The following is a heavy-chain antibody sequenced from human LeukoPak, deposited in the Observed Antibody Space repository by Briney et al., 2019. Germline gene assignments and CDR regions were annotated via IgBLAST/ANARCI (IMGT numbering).Heavy chain of an antibody. CDR3: ASGRIDYYDILPGYSC. Sequence: PSETLSLTCTVSGGSISSYYWSWIRQPPGKGLEWIGCIYYSGSTNYNPSLKSRVTISVDTSKNQFSLKLSSVTAADTAVYYCASGRIDYYDILPGYSCWGQGTLVTVSS. CDR1: GGSISSYY. CDR2: IYYSGST. V-gene: IGHV4-59*08. D-gene: IGHD3-9*01. J-gene: IGHJ4*02.